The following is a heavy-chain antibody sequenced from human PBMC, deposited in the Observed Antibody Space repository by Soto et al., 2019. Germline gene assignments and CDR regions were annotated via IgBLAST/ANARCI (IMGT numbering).Heavy chain of an antibody. CDR3: AKNRYDSTRYSFDAFDF. V-gene: IGHV3-23*01. Sequence: GASLRLSCVTSGFTFSNYAMTWVRQAPGKGLEWVSAISYTGDSTKYADSVEGRFTISRDNARNTLSLHMNSLRAEVTAVYYCAKNRYDSTRYSFDAFDFWGQGTKVTVSS. J-gene: IGHJ3*01. CDR2: ISYTGDST. CDR1: GFTFSNYA. D-gene: IGHD3-22*01.